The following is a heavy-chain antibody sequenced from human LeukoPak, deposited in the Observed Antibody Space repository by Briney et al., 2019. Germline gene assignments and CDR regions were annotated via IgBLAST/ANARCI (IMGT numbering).Heavy chain of an antibody. CDR2: IYSGGST. CDR3: ARDPQYSSSCNFDY. Sequence: GGSLRLSCAASGFTFSSNYMSWVRQAPGKGLEWVSVIYSGGSTYYADSVKGRFTISRDNSKNTLYLQMNSLRAEDTAVYYCARDPQYSSSCNFDYWGQGTLVTVSS. J-gene: IGHJ4*02. CDR1: GFTFSSNY. V-gene: IGHV3-66*02. D-gene: IGHD6-13*01.